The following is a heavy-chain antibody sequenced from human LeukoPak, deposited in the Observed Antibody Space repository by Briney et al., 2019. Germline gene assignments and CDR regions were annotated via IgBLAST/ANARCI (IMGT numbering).Heavy chain of an antibody. CDR2: INPSGGST. CDR1: GYTLTELS. D-gene: IGHD3-9*01. CDR3: ARPLVTLKDYYYGMDV. V-gene: IGHV1-46*04. Sequence: GASVKVSSKVSGYTLTELSMHWVRQAPGKGLEWMGVINPSGGSTIYAQKLQGRVTMTRDTSTSTVYMELRSLRSEDTAVYYCARPLVTLKDYYYGMDVWGQGTTVTVSS. J-gene: IGHJ6*02.